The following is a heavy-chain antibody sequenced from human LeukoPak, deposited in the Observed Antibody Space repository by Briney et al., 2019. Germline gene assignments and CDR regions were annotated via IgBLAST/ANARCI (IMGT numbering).Heavy chain of an antibody. CDR1: GGSISSGDYY. Sequence: SQTLSLTCTVSGGSISSGDYYWSWIRQPPGKGLEWIGYIYYSGSTYYNPSLKSRVTISVDTSKNQFSLKLSSVTAADTAAYYCARDGGGGYYFDYWGQGTLVTVSS. CDR2: IYYSGST. CDR3: ARDGGGGYYFDY. J-gene: IGHJ4*02. D-gene: IGHD2-15*01. V-gene: IGHV4-30-4*08.